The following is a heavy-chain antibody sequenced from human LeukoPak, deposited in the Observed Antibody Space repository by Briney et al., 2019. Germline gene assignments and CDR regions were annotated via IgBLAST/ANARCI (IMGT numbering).Heavy chain of an antibody. D-gene: IGHD3-22*01. CDR1: GFTFSSYS. CDR2: ISSSSTI. Sequence: GGSLRLSCAASGFTFSSYSMNWVRQAPGKGLEWVSYISSSSTIYYADSVKGRFTISRDNAKNSLYLQMNSLRAEDTAVYYCARTPQYYYDVSANWFDPWGQGTLVTVSS. CDR3: ARTPQYYYDVSANWFDP. V-gene: IGHV3-48*01. J-gene: IGHJ5*02.